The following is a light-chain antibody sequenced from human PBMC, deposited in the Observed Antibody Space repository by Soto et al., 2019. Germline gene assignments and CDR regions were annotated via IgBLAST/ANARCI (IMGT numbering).Light chain of an antibody. J-gene: IGLJ1*01. Sequence: QSVLTQPASVSGSPGQSITISCTGTSSDFGSYNLVSWYQQHPGKAPKLMIYEGSKRPSGVSNRFSGSKSGNTASLTISGLQAEDEADYYCCSYAGSSTSYVFGTGTKATVL. CDR1: SSDFGSYNL. V-gene: IGLV2-23*01. CDR3: CSYAGSSTSYV. CDR2: EGS.